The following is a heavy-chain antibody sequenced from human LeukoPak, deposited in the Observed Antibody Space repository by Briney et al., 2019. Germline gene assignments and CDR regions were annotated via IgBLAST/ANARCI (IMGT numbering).Heavy chain of an antibody. Sequence: PGGSLRLSCAASGFTFSNSAMSWVRQAPGKGLEWVSAISGSGGNTYYTDSVKGRFTISRDNSKNTLYLQMNSLTTEDTAIYYCAKEYQLLHLDWGQGTLVTVSS. V-gene: IGHV3-23*01. D-gene: IGHD2-2*01. CDR2: ISGSGGNT. CDR1: GFTFSNSA. J-gene: IGHJ4*02. CDR3: AKEYQLLHLD.